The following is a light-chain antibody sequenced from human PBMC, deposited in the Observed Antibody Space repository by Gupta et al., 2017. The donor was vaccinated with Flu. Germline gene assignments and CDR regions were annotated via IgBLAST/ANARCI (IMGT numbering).Light chain of an antibody. CDR1: QEISRD. Sequence: PSCLAASVGDRVAITCRASQEISRDLAWYQQKAGEAPKLLIYAGSTVETEVPSRFSGSGSGTEFTLTISSLQPEDFGIYYCQQVDQSPLTFGRGTTVDIK. V-gene: IGKV1-9*01. CDR2: AGS. CDR3: QQVDQSPLT. J-gene: IGKJ4*01.